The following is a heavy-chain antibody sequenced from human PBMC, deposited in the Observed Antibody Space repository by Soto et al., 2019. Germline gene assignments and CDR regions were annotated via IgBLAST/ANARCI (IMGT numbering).Heavy chain of an antibody. D-gene: IGHD2-8*01. CDR1: GFSFSSFA. CDR2: ISGSAVST. Sequence: EVQLLESGGGFIHPGGSLRLSCAASGFSFSSFAMNWVRQAPGKGLEWVSIISGSAVSTFYADSVKGRFTISRDNSKSTLYLQINSVRAEDTAVYYCAKTRGDMIYAISGYGMDVWGQGTTVTVSS. CDR3: AKTRGDMIYAISGYGMDV. J-gene: IGHJ6*02. V-gene: IGHV3-23*01.